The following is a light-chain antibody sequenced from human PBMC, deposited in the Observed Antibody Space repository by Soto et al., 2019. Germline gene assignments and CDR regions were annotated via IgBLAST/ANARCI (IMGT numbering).Light chain of an antibody. CDR2: GAS. CDR3: QQADSFPLT. J-gene: IGKJ4*01. Sequence: DIQMTQSPSSLSASVVDRVTITCRASQDISILLAWYQQKPGRAPKLLIYGASTLESWVPSRFSGRGSGTDFTLTISSLQPEDFATYFCQQADSFPLTFGGGTKVDIK. V-gene: IGKV1-12*01. CDR1: QDISIL.